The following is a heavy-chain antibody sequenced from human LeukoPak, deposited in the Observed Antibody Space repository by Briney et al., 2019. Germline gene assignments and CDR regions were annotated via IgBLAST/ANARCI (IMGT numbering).Heavy chain of an antibody. Sequence: PGGSLRLSCAASGFTFSSYGMHWVRQAPGKGLEWVAFIRYDGSNKYYADSVKGRFTISRDNSKNTLYLQMNSLRAEDTAVYYCAKVAPGSPYGDYVFDYWGQGTLVTVSS. CDR2: IRYDGSNK. CDR3: AKVAPGSPYGDYVFDY. CDR1: GFTFSSYG. V-gene: IGHV3-30*02. J-gene: IGHJ4*02. D-gene: IGHD4-17*01.